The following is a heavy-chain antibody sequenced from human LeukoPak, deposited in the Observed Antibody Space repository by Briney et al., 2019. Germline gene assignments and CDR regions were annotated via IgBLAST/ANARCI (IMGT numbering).Heavy chain of an antibody. CDR2: IISRAAGGAT. D-gene: IGHD2-15*01. CDR1: GFTFPNAW. V-gene: IGHV3-15*01. CDR3: TTGLDIIVVDQLVPFDF. Sequence: PGGSLRLSCAAPGFTFPNAWMTWVRQAPGKGLEWVGRIISRAAGGATDYAAAVKGRFTISRDDSTETVFLHMDTLKTEDTAVYYCTTGLDIIVVDQLVPFDFWGQGTLVTVSS. J-gene: IGHJ4*02.